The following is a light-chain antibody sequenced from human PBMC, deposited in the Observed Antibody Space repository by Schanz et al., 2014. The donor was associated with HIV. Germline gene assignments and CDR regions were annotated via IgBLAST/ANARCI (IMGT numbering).Light chain of an antibody. CDR1: SSDIGGYNY. CDR3: SSYTSSSPLGV. CDR2: EVN. V-gene: IGLV2-14*03. Sequence: QSALTQPASVSGSPGQSITISCTGTSSDIGGYNYVSWYQQYPGKAPKRLIYEVNKRASGVSNRFSGSKSGNTASLSISGLKAEDEADYYCSSYTSSSPLGVFGTGTKLTVL. J-gene: IGLJ1*01.